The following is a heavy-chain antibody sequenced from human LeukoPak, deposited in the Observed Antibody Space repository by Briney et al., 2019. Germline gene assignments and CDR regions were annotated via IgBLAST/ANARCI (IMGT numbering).Heavy chain of an antibody. CDR1: SGSISSGGYS. Sequence: SETLSLTCAVSSGSISSGGYSWSWIRQPPGKGLEWIGYIYHSGSTYYNPSLKSRVTISVDTSKNQFSLKLSSVTAADTAVYYCARDLRVVVAAIGHDFNYYGMDVWGQGTTVTVPS. J-gene: IGHJ6*02. CDR2: IYHSGST. V-gene: IGHV4-30-2*01. D-gene: IGHD2-2*01. CDR3: ARDLRVVVAAIGHDFNYYGMDV.